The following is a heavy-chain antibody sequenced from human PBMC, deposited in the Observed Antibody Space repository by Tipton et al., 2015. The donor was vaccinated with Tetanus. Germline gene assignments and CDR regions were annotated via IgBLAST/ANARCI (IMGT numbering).Heavy chain of an antibody. CDR2: IYFEGST. J-gene: IGHJ5*02. Sequence: TLSLTCTVSGASISDKKYYWGWIRQAPGKGLEWIASIYFEGSTYYSPSLKSRVTIDVDTSQNLFSLKLTSVTAADTALYYCARLLYGYWFDPWGQGALVTVSS. D-gene: IGHD2/OR15-2a*01. V-gene: IGHV4-39*02. CDR3: ARLLYGYWFDP. CDR1: GASISDKKYY.